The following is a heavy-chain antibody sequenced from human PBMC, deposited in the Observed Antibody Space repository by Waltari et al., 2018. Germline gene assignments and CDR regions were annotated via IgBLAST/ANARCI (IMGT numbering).Heavy chain of an antibody. CDR3: ASLYYYDSQERGFRFDP. J-gene: IGHJ5*02. CDR1: GGSFSGYY. D-gene: IGHD3-22*01. V-gene: IGHV4-34*01. Sequence: QVQLQQWGAGLLKPSETLSLTCAVYGGSFSGYYWSWIRKPPGKGLEWIGEINHSGSTNYTPSLKSRVTISVDTSKNQFSLKLSSVTAADTAVYYCASLYYYDSQERGFRFDPWGQGTLVTVSS. CDR2: INHSGST.